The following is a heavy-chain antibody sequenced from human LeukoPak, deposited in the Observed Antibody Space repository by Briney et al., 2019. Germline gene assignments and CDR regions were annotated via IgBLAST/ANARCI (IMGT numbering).Heavy chain of an antibody. CDR2: INHSGST. CDR1: GGSFGGYY. V-gene: IGHV4-34*01. J-gene: IGHJ2*01. CDR3: ARGLKASVVTANPRYLDL. D-gene: IGHD2-21*02. Sequence: SETLSLTCAVYGGSFGGYYWSWLRQPPGKGLEWIGEINHSGSTNYNPSLKSRVTISVDTSKNQFSLKLSSVTAADTAVYYCARGLKASVVTANPRYLDLWGRGTLVTVSS.